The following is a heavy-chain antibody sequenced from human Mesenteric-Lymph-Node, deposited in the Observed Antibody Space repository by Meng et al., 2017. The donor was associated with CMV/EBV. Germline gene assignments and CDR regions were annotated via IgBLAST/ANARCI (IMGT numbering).Heavy chain of an antibody. CDR1: GITFRSYE. Sequence: GESLKISCAASGITFRSYEMNWVRQAPGKGLEWVSYISSSGSTIYYADSVKGRFTISRDNAKNSLFLQMNSLRVEDTAFYYCARDAKWELPGYWGQGTLVTVSS. D-gene: IGHD1-26*01. J-gene: IGHJ4*02. V-gene: IGHV3-48*03. CDR3: ARDAKWELPGY. CDR2: ISSSGSTI.